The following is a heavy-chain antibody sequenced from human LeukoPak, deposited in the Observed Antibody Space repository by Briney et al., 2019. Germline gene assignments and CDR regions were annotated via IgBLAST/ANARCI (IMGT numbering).Heavy chain of an antibody. V-gene: IGHV3-21*01. D-gene: IGHD3-10*01. Sequence: GGSLRLSCAASGFTFSSYSMNWVRQAPEKGLEWVSSISSSSSYIYYADSVKGRFTISRDNAKNSLYLQMNSLRAEDTAVYYCARDYYGSGSYDYWGQGTLVTVSS. J-gene: IGHJ4*02. CDR1: GFTFSSYS. CDR2: ISSSSSYI. CDR3: ARDYYGSGSYDY.